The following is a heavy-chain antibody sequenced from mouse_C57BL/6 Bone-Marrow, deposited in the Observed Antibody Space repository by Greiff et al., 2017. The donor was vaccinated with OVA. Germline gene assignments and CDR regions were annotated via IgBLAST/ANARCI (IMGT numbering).Heavy chain of an antibody. J-gene: IGHJ2*01. D-gene: IGHD2-4*01. CDR1: GFTFSSYA. Sequence: EVKLMESGGGLVKPGGSLKLSCAASGFTFSSYAMSWVRQTPEKRLEWVATISDGGSYTYYPDNVKCRFTISRDNAKNNLYLQMSQLKSEDTAMYDCARSHICYDYDVGYYFDYWGQGTTLTVSS. CDR2: ISDGGSYT. V-gene: IGHV5-4*03. CDR3: ARSHICYDYDVGYYFDY.